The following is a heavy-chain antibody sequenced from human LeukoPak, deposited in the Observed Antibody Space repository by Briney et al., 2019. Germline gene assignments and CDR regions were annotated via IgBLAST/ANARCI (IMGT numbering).Heavy chain of an antibody. J-gene: IGHJ6*02. CDR2: IQFGGTNK. Sequence: PGGSLRLSCAASGFTFSHFGMHWVRQAPGKGLEWLAFIQFGGTNKYYADSVQGRFVVSRDNSKNSLFLQINSLRSDDTAVYYCARTRLKTGYSSGVLSVWGQGTTVTVSS. CDR1: GFTFSHFG. V-gene: IGHV3-30*02. D-gene: IGHD6-19*01. CDR3: ARTRLKTGYSSGVLSV.